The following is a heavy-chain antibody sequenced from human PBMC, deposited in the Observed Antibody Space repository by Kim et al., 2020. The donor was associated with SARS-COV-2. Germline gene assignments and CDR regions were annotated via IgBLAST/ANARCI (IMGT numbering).Heavy chain of an antibody. CDR1: GYSFTSYW. D-gene: IGHD3-10*01. V-gene: IGHV5-51*01. CDR3: ARQPLIPGEIDYYYYGMDV. Sequence: GASLKISCKGSGYSFTSYWIGWVRQMPGKGLEWMGIIYPGDSDTRYSPSFQGQVTISADKSISTAYLQWSSLKASDTAMYYCARQPLIPGEIDYYYYGMDVWGQGTTVTVSS. CDR2: IYPGDSDT. J-gene: IGHJ6*02.